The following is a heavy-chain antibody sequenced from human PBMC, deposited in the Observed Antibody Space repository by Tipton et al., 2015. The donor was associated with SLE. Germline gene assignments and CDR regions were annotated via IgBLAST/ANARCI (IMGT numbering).Heavy chain of an antibody. V-gene: IGHV4-4*08. D-gene: IGHD5-12*01. CDR2: IFSSGGT. CDR3: ARLEYSGYDGPLY. J-gene: IGHJ4*02. Sequence: TLSLTCTVSGGSLSNFYWGWIRQPPGKGLQWIGYIFSSGGTSYNPSLKSRVTISLDTSKNEFYLKLTSVTAADTAVYYCARLEYSGYDGPLYWGQGTLVTVSS. CDR1: GGSLSNFY.